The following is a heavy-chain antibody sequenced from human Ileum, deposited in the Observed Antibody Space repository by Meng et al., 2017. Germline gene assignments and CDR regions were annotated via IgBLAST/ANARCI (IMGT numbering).Heavy chain of an antibody. D-gene: IGHD3-10*01. CDR3: ARNYYGSGSYSIYYYYGMDV. J-gene: IGHJ6*01. CDR1: GGSVSSGSYY. Sequence: SETLSLTCTVSGGSVSSGSYYWSWIRQPPGKGLEWIGYIYYSGSTNYNPSLKSRVTISVDTSKNQFSLKLSSVTAADTAVYYCARNYYGSGSYSIYYYYGMDVWGQGTMVTVDS. V-gene: IGHV4-61*01. CDR2: IYYSGST.